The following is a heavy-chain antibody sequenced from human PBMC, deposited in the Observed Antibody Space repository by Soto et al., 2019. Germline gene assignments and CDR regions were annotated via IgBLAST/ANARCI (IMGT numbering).Heavy chain of an antibody. D-gene: IGHD2-21*01. V-gene: IGHV3-48*02. CDR2: ISCTSSTI. CDR3: ARDNGLAGSFDP. Sequence: PGGSLRLSCAASGFTFSTYSMNWVRQAPGKGLEWVSYISCTSSTIYYADSVKGRFTISRDNAKNSLFLQMNSLRDEDTAVYYCARDNGLAGSFDPWGQGTLVTVSS. CDR1: GFTFSTYS. J-gene: IGHJ5*02.